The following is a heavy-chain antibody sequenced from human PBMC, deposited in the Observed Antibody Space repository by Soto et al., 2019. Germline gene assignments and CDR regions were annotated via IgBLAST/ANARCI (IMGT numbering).Heavy chain of an antibody. CDR1: GFTFSSYA. CDR2: ISYDGNNK. Sequence: QVQLVESGGGVVQPGRSLRLSCAASGFTFSSYAMHWVRRAPGKGLEWVAVISYDGNNKYYADSVKGRFTISRDNSKNTLYLQMNSLRAADTAVYYCARSSVPYDFWRGYLPQADSWGQGTLVTVSS. V-gene: IGHV3-30-3*01. CDR3: ARSSVPYDFWRGYLPQADS. J-gene: IGHJ4*02. D-gene: IGHD3-3*01.